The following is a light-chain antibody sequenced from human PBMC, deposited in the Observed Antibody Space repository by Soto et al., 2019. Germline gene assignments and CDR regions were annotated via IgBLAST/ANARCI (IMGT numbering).Light chain of an antibody. CDR3: QQYHTSFT. CDR2: GAS. J-gene: IGKJ5*01. Sequence: ESVLTQSPGTLSLSPGEIATLSCRTSQSVTGNYLAWYQQKPGQAPRLLIYGASNRATATPDRFSGSGSGTDFTLTITRLEPEDFAVYYCQQYHTSFTFGQGTRMEIK. V-gene: IGKV3-20*01. CDR1: QSVTGNY.